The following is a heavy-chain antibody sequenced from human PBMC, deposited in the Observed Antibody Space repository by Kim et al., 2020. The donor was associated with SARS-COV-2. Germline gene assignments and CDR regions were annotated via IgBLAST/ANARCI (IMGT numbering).Heavy chain of an antibody. CDR3: AHRPGIIAAAGYFDY. D-gene: IGHD6-13*01. V-gene: IGHV2-5*02. Sequence: SGPTLVKPTQTLTLTCTFSGFSLSTSGVGVGWIRQPPGKALEWLALIYWDDDKRYSPSLKSRLTITKDTSKNQVVLTMTKMDPVDTATYYCAHRPGIIAAAGYFDYWGQGTLVTVSS. CDR1: GFSLSTSGVG. CDR2: IYWDDDK. J-gene: IGHJ4*02.